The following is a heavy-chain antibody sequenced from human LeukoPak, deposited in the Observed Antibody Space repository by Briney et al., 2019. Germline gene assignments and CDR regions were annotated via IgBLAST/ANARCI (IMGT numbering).Heavy chain of an antibody. Sequence: SETLSLTCAVYGGSFSGYYWSWIRQPPGKGLEWFGSIYDSGSTYYNPSLKSRVTISVDTSKNQFSLKLNSVTAADTAVYYCARHYGPWGQGTLVTVSS. J-gene: IGHJ5*02. CDR1: GGSFSGYY. CDR3: ARHYGP. V-gene: IGHV4-34*01. CDR2: IYDSGST. D-gene: IGHD3-16*01.